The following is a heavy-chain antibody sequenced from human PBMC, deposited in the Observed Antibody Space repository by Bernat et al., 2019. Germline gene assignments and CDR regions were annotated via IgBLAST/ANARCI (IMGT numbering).Heavy chain of an antibody. CDR1: GFTFSSYG. V-gene: IGHV3-30*03. J-gene: IGHJ6*03. D-gene: IGHD3-10*01. CDR2: ISYDGSNK. CDR3: ARSYGSGSYPAYYYFYMDI. Sequence: QVQLVESGGGVVQPGRSLRLSCAASGFTFSSYGMHWARQAPGKGLEWVAVISYDGSNKYYADSVKGRFTISRDNSKNTLYLQMNSLRAEDTAVYYCARSYGSGSYPAYYYFYMDIWGKGTTVTVSS.